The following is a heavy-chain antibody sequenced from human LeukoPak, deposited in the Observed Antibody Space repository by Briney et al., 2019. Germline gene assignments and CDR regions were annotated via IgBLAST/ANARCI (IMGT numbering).Heavy chain of an antibody. CDR3: ARDFYAAVAGTAGFDY. Sequence: GGSLRLSCAASGFTFSSYSMNWVRQAPGKGLEWVSSISSSSSTIYYAESVKGRFTISRDNAKNSLYLQMNSLRAEDTAVYYCARDFYAAVAGTAGFDYWGQGTLVTVSS. V-gene: IGHV3-48*04. CDR1: GFTFSSYS. D-gene: IGHD6-19*01. CDR2: ISSSSSTI. J-gene: IGHJ4*02.